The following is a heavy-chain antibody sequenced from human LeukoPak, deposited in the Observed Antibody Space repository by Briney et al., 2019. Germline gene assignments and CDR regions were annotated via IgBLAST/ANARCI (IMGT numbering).Heavy chain of an antibody. D-gene: IGHD1-26*01. Sequence: GESLRLSCAASGFTFSSYEMNWVRQAPGKGREWVSYISSGGSTVHYADSVKGRFTISRDNAKNSLYLQMNSLRAEDTAVYYCARVIIVGATGIWGQGTMVTVSS. CDR2: ISSGGSTV. CDR1: GFTFSSYE. J-gene: IGHJ3*02. V-gene: IGHV3-48*03. CDR3: ARVIIVGATGI.